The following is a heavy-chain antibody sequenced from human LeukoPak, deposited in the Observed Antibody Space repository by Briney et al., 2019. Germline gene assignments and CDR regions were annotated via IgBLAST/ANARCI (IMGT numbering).Heavy chain of an antibody. CDR1: GFTFGSYA. V-gene: IGHV3-30*04. CDR3: ARDREQQLVLNWFDP. D-gene: IGHD6-13*01. Sequence: GGSLRLSCAASGFTFGSYAMHWVRQAPGKGLEWVAVISYDGSNKYYADSVKGRFTISRDNSKNTLYLQMNSLRAEDTAVYYCARDREQQLVLNWFDPWGQGTLVTVSS. CDR2: ISYDGSNK. J-gene: IGHJ5*02.